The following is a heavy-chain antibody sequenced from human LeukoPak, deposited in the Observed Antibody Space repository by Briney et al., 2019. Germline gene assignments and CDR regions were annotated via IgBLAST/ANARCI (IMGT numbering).Heavy chain of an antibody. CDR1: GFTFSSYA. V-gene: IGHV3-64*01. CDR3: ARGNCSGGSCGEYGYYYYYMDV. D-gene: IGHD2-15*01. CDR2: ISSNGGST. J-gene: IGHJ6*03. Sequence: PGGSLRLSCPASGFTFSSYAMHWVRQAPGKGLEYVSAISSNGGSTYYANSVKGRFTISRDNSKNTLYLQMGSLRAEDMAVYYCARGNCSGGSCGEYGYYYYYMDVWGKGTTVTVSS.